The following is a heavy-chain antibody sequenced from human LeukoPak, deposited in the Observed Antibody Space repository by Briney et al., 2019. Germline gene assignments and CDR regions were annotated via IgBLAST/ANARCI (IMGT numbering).Heavy chain of an antibody. D-gene: IGHD3-10*01. V-gene: IGHV3-48*02. CDR3: ARAGGLLWFGEVLESSDAFHI. J-gene: IGHJ3*02. CDR1: GSTFSSFS. CDR2: ISSGSSTL. Sequence: GGSLRLSCAASGSTFSSFSMNWVRQAPGKGLEWVSYISSGSSTLYYADSVKGRFTISRDNAKNSLYLQVTSLRDEDTAVYYCARAGGLLWFGEVLESSDAFHIWGQGTMVTVSS.